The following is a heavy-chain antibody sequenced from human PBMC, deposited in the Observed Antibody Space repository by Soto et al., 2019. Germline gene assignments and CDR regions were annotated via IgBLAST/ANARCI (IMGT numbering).Heavy chain of an antibody. Sequence: GGSLRLSCAASGFTFSSYAMHWVRQAPGKGLEWVAVISYDGSNKYYADSVKGRFTISRDNSKNTLYLQMNSLRAEDTAVYYCARDYDFWSGYYNLGRYYYYGMDVWGQGTTVTV. D-gene: IGHD3-3*01. J-gene: IGHJ6*02. V-gene: IGHV3-30-3*01. CDR2: ISYDGSNK. CDR1: GFTFSSYA. CDR3: ARDYDFWSGYYNLGRYYYYGMDV.